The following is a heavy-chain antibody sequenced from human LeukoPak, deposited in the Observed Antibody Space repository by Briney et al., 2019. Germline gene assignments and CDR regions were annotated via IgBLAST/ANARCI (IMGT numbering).Heavy chain of an antibody. CDR3: TTDGPCGGDCYFDDY. CDR2: IKSKTDGGTT. V-gene: IGHV3-15*01. Sequence: PGGALTLSCAASGFTFSNAWMSWLRQAPGKGREWVGRIKSKTDGGTTDYAAPVKGRFTISRDDSKHTVYLQMNSLKTEDTAVYYCTTDGPCGGDCYFDDYWGQGALVTVSS. CDR1: GFTFSNAW. D-gene: IGHD2-21*02. J-gene: IGHJ4*02.